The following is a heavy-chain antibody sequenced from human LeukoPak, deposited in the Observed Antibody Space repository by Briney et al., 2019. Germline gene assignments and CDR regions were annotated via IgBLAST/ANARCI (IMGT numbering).Heavy chain of an antibody. Sequence: PSETLSLTCTVSGGSISSGDYYWSWIRQPPGKGLEWFGYIYYSGSTHYHPSLKSRATISVDTSKNQFSLKLSSVTAADTAVYYCERPLWEGDAFDIWGQGTMVTVSS. CDR1: GGSISSGDYY. V-gene: IGHV4-30-4*08. J-gene: IGHJ3*02. CDR3: ERPLWEGDAFDI. CDR2: IYYSGST. D-gene: IGHD1-26*01.